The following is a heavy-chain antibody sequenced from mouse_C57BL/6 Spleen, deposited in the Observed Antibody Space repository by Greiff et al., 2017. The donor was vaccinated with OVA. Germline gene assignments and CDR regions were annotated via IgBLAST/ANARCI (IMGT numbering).Heavy chain of an antibody. J-gene: IGHJ2*01. CDR3: AIHYYGSSLGY. CDR1: GFTFSDYG. V-gene: IGHV5-17*01. Sequence: EVHLVESGGGLVKPGGSLKLSCAAYGFTFSDYGMHWVRQAPEKGLEWVAYISSGSSTIYYADTVKGRFTISRDNAKNTLFLQMTSLRSEDTAMYYCAIHYYGSSLGYWGQGTTLTVSS. CDR2: ISSGSSTI. D-gene: IGHD1-1*01.